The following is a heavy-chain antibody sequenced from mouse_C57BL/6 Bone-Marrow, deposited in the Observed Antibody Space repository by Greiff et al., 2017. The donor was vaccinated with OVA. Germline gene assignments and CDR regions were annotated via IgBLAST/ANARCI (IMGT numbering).Heavy chain of an antibody. J-gene: IGHJ2*01. V-gene: IGHV1-19*01. CDR3: AGRAYGSSKDY. CDR2: INPYNGGT. Sequence: EVQGVESGPVLVKPGASVKMSCKASGYTFTDYYMNWVKQSHGKSLEWIGVINPYNGGTSYNQKFKGKATLTVDKSSSTAYMELNSLTSEDSAVYYSAGRAYGSSKDYWGQGTTLTVSS. D-gene: IGHD1-1*01. CDR1: GYTFTDYY.